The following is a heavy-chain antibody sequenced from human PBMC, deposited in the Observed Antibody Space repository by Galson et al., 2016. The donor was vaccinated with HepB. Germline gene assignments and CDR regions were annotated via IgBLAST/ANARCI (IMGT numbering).Heavy chain of an antibody. CDR1: GGSISSGDYY. Sequence: TLSLTCTVSGGSISSGDYYWSWIRQHPGKGLEWIGYIYYTGHAYYNPSLKSRVSISVDTSKNQFSLRLTSMTAADTAIYYCARVRSDSDYVPSMRYFDYWGQGTLVTVSS. V-gene: IGHV4-31*03. D-gene: IGHD4-11*01. CDR3: ARVRSDSDYVPSMRYFDY. J-gene: IGHJ4*02. CDR2: IYYTGHA.